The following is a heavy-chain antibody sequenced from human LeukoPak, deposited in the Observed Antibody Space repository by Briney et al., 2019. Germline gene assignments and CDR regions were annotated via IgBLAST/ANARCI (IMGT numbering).Heavy chain of an antibody. D-gene: IGHD2-8*01. CDR2: ISFSGNA. V-gene: IGHV4-39*02. Sequence: PSETLSLTCAVSGGSASSSKYLWGWIRQPPGKELEGFGSISFSGNADYNPSLRSRVTLSVDTSKNHFSLKLTSVTAADSAVYYCAGLGVMVLVYQFESWGQGTPVTVSS. CDR1: GGSASSSKYL. J-gene: IGHJ4*02. CDR3: AGLGVMVLVYQFES.